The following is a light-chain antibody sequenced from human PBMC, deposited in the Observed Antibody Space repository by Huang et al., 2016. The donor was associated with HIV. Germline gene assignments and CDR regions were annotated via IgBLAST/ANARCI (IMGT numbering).Light chain of an antibody. V-gene: IGKV3-11*01. CDR2: DAA. CDR1: QSVSSY. Sequence: EIVLTQSPATLSLSPGERATLSYRASQSVSSYLAWYQQKPGQAPRLLIYDAANRATGIPARFSGSGSGTDFTLTISSLETEDFAVYYCQQRSNWPITFGQGTRLEIK. CDR3: QQRSNWPIT. J-gene: IGKJ5*01.